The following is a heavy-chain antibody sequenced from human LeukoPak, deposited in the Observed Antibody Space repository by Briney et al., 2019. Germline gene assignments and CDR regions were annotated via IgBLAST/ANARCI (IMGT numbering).Heavy chain of an antibody. J-gene: IGHJ4*02. Sequence: GRSLRLSCAASGFTFSSYAMHWVRQAPGKGLEWVAVISYDGSNKYYADSVKGRFTISRDNSKNTLYLQMNSLRAEDTAVYYCARGSYDILTGSSFLDYWGQGTLVTVSS. CDR1: GFTFSSYA. CDR3: ARGSYDILTGSSFLDY. V-gene: IGHV3-30*01. CDR2: ISYDGSNK. D-gene: IGHD3-9*01.